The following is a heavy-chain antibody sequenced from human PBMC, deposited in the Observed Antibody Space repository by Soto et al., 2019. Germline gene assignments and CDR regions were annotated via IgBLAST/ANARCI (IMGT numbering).Heavy chain of an antibody. J-gene: IGHJ6*02. CDR1: GGSIRRSSY. D-gene: IGHD6-13*01. CDR3: RRSSRYSTDV. V-gene: IGHV4-39*01. CDR2: IYSTGNT. Sequence: SETLSLPCTVSGGSIRRSSYWGWIRQPPGKGLEWIGSIYSTGNTYYNPSLNSQVTISVDTSKNQFSLNVISVTAADTAVYYCRRSSRYSTDVWGQGTTVTVS.